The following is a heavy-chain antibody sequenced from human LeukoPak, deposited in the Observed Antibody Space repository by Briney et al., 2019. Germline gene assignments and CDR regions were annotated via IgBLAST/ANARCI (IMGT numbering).Heavy chain of an antibody. D-gene: IGHD2-2*01. Sequence: PGTSLRLSCAASGFTFINHGFHWVRQAPGKGPEWVALIGVDGSKKYYADSLKGRITISRDNSRNTLDLQMSSLRVEDTAVYYCVVVVVPAAVWQFDLWGRGTLVTVSS. CDR1: GFTFINHG. J-gene: IGHJ2*01. CDR3: VVVVVPAAVWQFDL. CDR2: IGVDGSKK. V-gene: IGHV3-33*03.